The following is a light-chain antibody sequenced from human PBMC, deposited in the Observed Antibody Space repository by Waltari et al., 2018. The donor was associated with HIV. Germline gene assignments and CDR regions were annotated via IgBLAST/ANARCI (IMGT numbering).Light chain of an antibody. J-gene: IGLJ1*01. CDR1: SGNIGKYNL. Sequence: QSALTQEASVSGSLGLSITISCNGTSGNIGKYNLVSWYQQHPGKAPKLLIYEVTKRPSGISRRFSGSKSDTTASLTISGLQAEDEADYFCCSYAGTQNFCLFGSGT. CDR3: CSYAGTQNFCL. V-gene: IGLV2-23*02. CDR2: EVT.